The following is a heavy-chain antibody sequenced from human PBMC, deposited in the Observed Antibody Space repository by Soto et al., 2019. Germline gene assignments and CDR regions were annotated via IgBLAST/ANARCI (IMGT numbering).Heavy chain of an antibody. CDR2: FESGGSI. V-gene: IGHV3-53*01. J-gene: IGHJ4*02. Sequence: GGSLRLSCAASGFSVRTNYMSWVRQAPGKGLDWVSVFESGGSIYYADSVKGRFIISRDYAKNTVDLQMNSLRVEDTAVYYCARAGVTPHFFDYWGQGTLVTVSS. CDR1: GFSVRTNY. CDR3: ARAGVTPHFFDY. D-gene: IGHD3-3*02.